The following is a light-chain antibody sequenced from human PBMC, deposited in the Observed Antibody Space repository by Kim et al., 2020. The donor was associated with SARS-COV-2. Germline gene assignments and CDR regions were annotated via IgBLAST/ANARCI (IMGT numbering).Light chain of an antibody. J-gene: IGLJ1*01. CDR3: QAWDSSTARYV. CDR2: QDS. Sequence: SYELTQPPSVSVSPGQTASITCSGDKLGDKYACWYQQKPGQSPVLVIYQDSKRPSGIPERFSGSNSGNTATLTISGTQAMDEADYYCQAWDSSTARYVFGTGTKVTV. V-gene: IGLV3-1*01. CDR1: KLGDKY.